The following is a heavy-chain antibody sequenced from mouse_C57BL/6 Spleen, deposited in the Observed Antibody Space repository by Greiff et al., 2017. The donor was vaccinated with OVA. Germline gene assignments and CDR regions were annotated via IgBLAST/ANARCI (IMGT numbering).Heavy chain of an antibody. CDR1: GYTFPSYT. Sequence: VQLQQSGAELARPGASVTMSCKASGYTFPSYTMHWVQQRPGQGLEWIGSINPSSGYTKSNQKIKDKAPLTADKSSSTAYMQLSSLTSEDSTVYYYARWLPSKDYWGQGTSVTVSS. CDR3: ARWLPSKDY. J-gene: IGHJ4*01. CDR2: INPSSGYT. D-gene: IGHD2-2*01. V-gene: IGHV1-4*01.